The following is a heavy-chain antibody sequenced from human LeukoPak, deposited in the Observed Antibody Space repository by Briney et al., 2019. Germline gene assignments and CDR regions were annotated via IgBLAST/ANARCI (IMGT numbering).Heavy chain of an antibody. J-gene: IGHJ4*02. Sequence: GGSLRLSCVASGVTFSNAWMTLVPQAPGKGLEWVGRIIMKTDGGTTEYAAPVKGRFTISRDDSMNTLYLQMNGLQTEDTALYYCATGGTTTTRPLDYRGQGTLVTVSS. D-gene: IGHD1/OR15-1a*01. V-gene: IGHV3-15*01. CDR1: GVTFSNAW. CDR2: IIMKTDGGTT. CDR3: ATGGTTTTRPLDY.